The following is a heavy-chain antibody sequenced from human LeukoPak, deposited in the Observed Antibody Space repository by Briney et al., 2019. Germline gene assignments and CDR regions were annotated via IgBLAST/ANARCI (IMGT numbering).Heavy chain of an antibody. Sequence: GGSLRLSCAASGFTVSSNYMSWVRQAPGKGLEWVSVIYSGGSTYYADSVKGRFTISRDNSKNTLYLQMNSLRAEDTAVYYCAMYYYGSGSQSPPHPHFDYWGQGTLVTVSS. CDR1: GFTVSSNY. CDR3: AMYYYGSGSQSPPHPHFDY. D-gene: IGHD3-10*01. J-gene: IGHJ4*02. CDR2: IYSGGST. V-gene: IGHV3-66*01.